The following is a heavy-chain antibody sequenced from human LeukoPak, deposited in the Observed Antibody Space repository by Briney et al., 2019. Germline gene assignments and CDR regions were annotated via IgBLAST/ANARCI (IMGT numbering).Heavy chain of an antibody. Sequence: SETLSLTCAVYGGSFSGYYWSWIRQPPGKGLEWIGEINHSGSTNYNPSLKSRVTISVDTSKNQFSLKLSSVTAADTAVYYCARGRYYYGSGSYYEDYWGQGTLVTVSS. CDR1: GGSFSGYY. CDR2: INHSGST. J-gene: IGHJ4*02. V-gene: IGHV4-34*01. CDR3: ARGRYYYGSGSYYEDY. D-gene: IGHD3-10*01.